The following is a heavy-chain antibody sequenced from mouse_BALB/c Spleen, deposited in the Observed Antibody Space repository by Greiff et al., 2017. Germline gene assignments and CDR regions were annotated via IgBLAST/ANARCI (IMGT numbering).Heavy chain of an antibody. CDR3: ARHRGYGNYGYAMDY. V-gene: IGHV5-12-2*01. CDR1: GFTFSSYT. J-gene: IGHJ4*01. CDR2: ISNGGGST. Sequence: DVKLVESGGGLVQPGGSLKLSCAASGFTFSSYTMSWVRQTPEKRLEWVAYISNGGGSTYYPDTVKGRFTISRDNAKNTLYLQMSSLKSEDTAMYYCARHRGYGNYGYAMDYWGQGTSVTVSS. D-gene: IGHD2-1*01.